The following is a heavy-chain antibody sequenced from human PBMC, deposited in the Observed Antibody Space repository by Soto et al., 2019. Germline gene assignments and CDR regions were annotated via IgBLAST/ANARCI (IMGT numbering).Heavy chain of an antibody. J-gene: IGHJ6*02. V-gene: IGHV3-30*18. Sequence: QVQLVESGGGVVQPGRSLRLSCAASGFTFSSYGMHWVRQAPGKGLEWVAVISYDGSNKYYADSVKGRFTISRDNSKNTLYLQMNSLRAEETAVYYCAKGVVPAAISNGMDVWGQGTTVTVSS. D-gene: IGHD2-2*02. CDR1: GFTFSSYG. CDR3: AKGVVPAAISNGMDV. CDR2: ISYDGSNK.